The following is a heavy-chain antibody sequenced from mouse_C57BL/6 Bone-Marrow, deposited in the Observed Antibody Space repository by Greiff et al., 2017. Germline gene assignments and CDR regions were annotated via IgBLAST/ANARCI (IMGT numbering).Heavy chain of an antibody. CDR1: GFTFSDYG. D-gene: IGHD4-1*01. Sequence: EVQRVESGGGLVKPGGSLKLSCAASGFTFSDYGMHWVRQAPEKGLEWVAYISSGSSTIYYADTVKGRFTISRDKAKNTLSLQMTSLRSEDTAMYYCARENWDGTYWGQGTLVTVSA. V-gene: IGHV5-17*01. J-gene: IGHJ3*01. CDR2: ISSGSSTI. CDR3: ARENWDGTY.